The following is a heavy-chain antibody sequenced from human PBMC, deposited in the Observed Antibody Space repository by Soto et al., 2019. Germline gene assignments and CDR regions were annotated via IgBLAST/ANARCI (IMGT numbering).Heavy chain of an antibody. CDR3: AKDIVMWELLPTHFDY. V-gene: IGHV3-23*01. CDR2: ISGSGGST. J-gene: IGHJ4*02. Sequence: PGGSLRLSCAASGFTFSSYAMSWVRQAPGKGLEWVSAISGSGGSTYYADSVKGRFTISRDNSKNTLYLQMNSLRAEDTAVYYCAKDIVMWELLPTHFDYWGQGTLVTVSS. CDR1: GFTFSSYA. D-gene: IGHD1-26*01.